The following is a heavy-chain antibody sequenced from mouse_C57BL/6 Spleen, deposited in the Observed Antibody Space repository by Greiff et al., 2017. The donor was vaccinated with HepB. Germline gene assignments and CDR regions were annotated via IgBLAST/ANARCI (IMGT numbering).Heavy chain of an antibody. J-gene: IGHJ3*01. CDR3: ARGDYDWFAY. CDR2: IYPGSGNT. V-gene: IGHV1-66*01. CDR1: GYSFTSYY. D-gene: IGHD2-4*01. Sequence: VQLQQSGPELVKPGASVKISCKASGYSFTSYYIHWVKQRPGQGLEWIGWIYPGSGNTKYNEKFKGKATLTADTSSSTAYMQLSSLTSEDSAVYYCARGDYDWFAYWGQGTLVTVSA.